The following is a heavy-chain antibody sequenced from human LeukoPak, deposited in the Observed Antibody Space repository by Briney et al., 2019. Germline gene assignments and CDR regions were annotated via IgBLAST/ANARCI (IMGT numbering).Heavy chain of an antibody. CDR2: ISAYNGNT. CDR3: ARVGIAAAGTRYGEELNDY. CDR1: GYTFTSYG. D-gene: IGHD6-13*01. J-gene: IGHJ4*02. Sequence: ASVKVSCKASGYTFTSYGISWVRQAPGQGLEWMGWISAYNGNTNYAQKLQGRVTMTTDTSTSTAYMELRSLRSEDTAVYYCARVGIAAAGTRYGEELNDYWGQGTLVTVSS. V-gene: IGHV1-18*01.